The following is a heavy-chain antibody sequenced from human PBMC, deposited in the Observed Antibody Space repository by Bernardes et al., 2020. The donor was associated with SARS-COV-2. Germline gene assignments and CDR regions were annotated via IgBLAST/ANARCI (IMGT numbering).Heavy chain of an antibody. J-gene: IGHJ6*02. Sequence: GGSLSLSCAASGFTFSSYAMSWVRQAPGKGLEWVSAISGSGGSTYYADSVKGRFTISRDNSKNTLYLQMNSLRAEDTAVYYCAKDKGYYYGMDVWGQGTTVTVSS. CDR3: AKDKGYYYGMDV. V-gene: IGHV3-23*01. CDR2: ISGSGGST. CDR1: GFTFSSYA.